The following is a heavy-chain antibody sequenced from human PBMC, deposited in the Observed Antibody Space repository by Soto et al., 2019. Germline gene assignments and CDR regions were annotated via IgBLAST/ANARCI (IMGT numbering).Heavy chain of an antibody. J-gene: IGHJ6*02. Sequence: GGSLRLSCAASGFTLSDYYMNWIRQAPGKGLEWVSYISSAGTTIYYRESVKGRFTISRDNAKNSLYLQMNSLRAEDSAVYYCARDGGGDSYTYGMDVWGQGTTVTVSS. V-gene: IGHV3-11*01. D-gene: IGHD5-18*01. CDR1: GFTLSDYY. CDR3: ARDGGGDSYTYGMDV. CDR2: ISSAGTTI.